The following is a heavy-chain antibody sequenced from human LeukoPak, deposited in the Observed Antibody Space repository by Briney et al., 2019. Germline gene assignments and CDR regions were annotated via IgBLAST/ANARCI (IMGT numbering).Heavy chain of an antibody. CDR1: GGPISNYY. CDR3: ASSGNYYFTLDY. V-gene: IGHV4-59*08. Sequence: SETLSPTCSVSGGPISNYYWSWIRQPPGKGLEWIGYVHYSGITKYNPSVKSRVTISLDTSSSQFSLKLSSVTAADTAVYYCASSGNYYFTLDYWGQGTLVTVSS. D-gene: IGHD3-10*01. J-gene: IGHJ4*02. CDR2: VHYSGIT.